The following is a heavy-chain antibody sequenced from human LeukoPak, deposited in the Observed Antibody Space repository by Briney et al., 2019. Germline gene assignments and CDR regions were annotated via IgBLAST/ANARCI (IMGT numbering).Heavy chain of an antibody. D-gene: IGHD6-19*01. Sequence: ASVKVSCTASGYTFTSYGISWVRQAPGQGLEWMGWISAYNGNTNYAQKLQGRVTMTTDTSTSTAYMELRSLRSDDTAVNYCARELGQWPNPHSDHGMDVWGQGTTVTVSS. CDR1: GYTFTSYG. V-gene: IGHV1-18*01. J-gene: IGHJ6*02. CDR3: ARELGQWPNPHSDHGMDV. CDR2: ISAYNGNT.